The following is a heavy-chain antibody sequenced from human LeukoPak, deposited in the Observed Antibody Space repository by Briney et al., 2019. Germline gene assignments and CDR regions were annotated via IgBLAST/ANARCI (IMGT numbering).Heavy chain of an antibody. D-gene: IGHD6-13*01. CDR2: IYYSGST. CDR1: GGSISSGGYY. CDR3: ARGGPAALDY. V-gene: IGHV4-31*03. Sequence: SQTLSLTCTVPGGSISSGGYYWSWIRQHPGKGLEWIGYIYYSGSTYYNPSLKSRVTISVDTSKNQFSLKLSSVTAADTAVYYCARGGPAALDYWGQGTLVTVSS. J-gene: IGHJ4*02.